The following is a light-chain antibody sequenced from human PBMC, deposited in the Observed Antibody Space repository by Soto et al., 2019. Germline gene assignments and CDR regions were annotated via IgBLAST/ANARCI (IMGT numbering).Light chain of an antibody. J-gene: IGKJ5*01. CDR1: QSVSSSY. CDR2: GAF. CDR3: QQRSNWPPRIT. V-gene: IGKV3D-20*02. Sequence: EIVLTQSPATLSLSPGERATLSCRASQSVSSSYLAWYQQKPGQAPRLLIYGAFNRATGIPDRFSGSGSGTDFTLSISRLEPEDFAVYYCQQRSNWPPRITFGQGTRLEI.